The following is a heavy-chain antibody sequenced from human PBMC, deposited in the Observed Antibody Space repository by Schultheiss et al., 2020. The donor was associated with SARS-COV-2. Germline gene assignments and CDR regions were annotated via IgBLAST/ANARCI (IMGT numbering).Heavy chain of an antibody. CDR2: INPSGGST. J-gene: IGHJ5*02. V-gene: IGHV1-46*01. CDR1: GYTFTSYG. CDR3: ARGGRVRGVIDDP. D-gene: IGHD3-10*01. Sequence: ASVKVSCKASGYTFTSYGISWVRQAPGQGLEWMGIINPSGGSTSYAQKFQGRVTMTRDTSTSTVYMELSSLRSEDTAVYYCARGGRVRGVIDDPWGQGTLVTVSS.